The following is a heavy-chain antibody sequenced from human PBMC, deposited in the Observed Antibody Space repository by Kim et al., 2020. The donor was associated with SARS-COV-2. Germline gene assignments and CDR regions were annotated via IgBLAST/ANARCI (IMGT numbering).Heavy chain of an antibody. V-gene: IGHV1-46*01. Sequence: ASVKVSCKASGYTFTSYYMHWVRQAPGQGLEWMGIINPSGGSTSYAQKFQGRVTMTRDTSTSTVYMELSSLRSEDTAVYYCARDADSSGWFHNGFDPWGQGTLVTVSS. CDR2: INPSGGST. CDR1: GYTFTSYY. J-gene: IGHJ5*02. CDR3: ARDADSSGWFHNGFDP. D-gene: IGHD6-19*01.